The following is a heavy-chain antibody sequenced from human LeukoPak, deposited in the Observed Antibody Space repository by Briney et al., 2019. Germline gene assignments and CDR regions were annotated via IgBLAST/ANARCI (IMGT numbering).Heavy chain of an antibody. CDR3: ARDRYYYDSSGYFRFYDY. J-gene: IGHJ4*02. CDR1: GYTFTSYD. Sequence: ASVKVSCKASGYTFTSYDINWVRQATGQGLEWMGWMNPNSGNTGYAQKFQGRVTMTRDTSISTAYMELSRLRSDDTAVYYCARDRYYYDSSGYFRFYDYWGQGTLVTVSS. V-gene: IGHV1-8*01. CDR2: MNPNSGNT. D-gene: IGHD3-22*01.